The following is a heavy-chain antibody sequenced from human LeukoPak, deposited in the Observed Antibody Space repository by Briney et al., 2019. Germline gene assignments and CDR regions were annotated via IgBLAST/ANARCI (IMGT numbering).Heavy chain of an antibody. Sequence: PGGSLRLSCAASGFTFSSYSMNWVRQAPGKGLEWVSYISSSSSTIYYADSVKGRFTISRDNAKNSLYLQMNSLRAEDTAVYHCAREEYYYDSSDYYLPYYFDYWGQGTLVTVSS. J-gene: IGHJ4*02. CDR2: ISSSSSTI. D-gene: IGHD3-22*01. CDR1: GFTFSSYS. V-gene: IGHV3-48*01. CDR3: AREEYYYDSSDYYLPYYFDY.